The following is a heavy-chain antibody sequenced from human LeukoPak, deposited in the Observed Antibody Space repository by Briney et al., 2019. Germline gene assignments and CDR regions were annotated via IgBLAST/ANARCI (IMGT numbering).Heavy chain of an antibody. V-gene: IGHV3-23*01. J-gene: IGHJ4*02. CDR1: VFSFSSSA. Sequence: GGCLRLSCAASVFSFSSSAMSWVRQAPGKGLGCVSAISGSGGSTYYADSVKGRFTVSRDNYKNNLYLQMNSLTAENPAVYHCARRAGEYSHPYDYWGQGTLVTVSS. D-gene: IGHD4-17*01. CDR2: ISGSGGST. CDR3: ARRAGEYSHPYDY.